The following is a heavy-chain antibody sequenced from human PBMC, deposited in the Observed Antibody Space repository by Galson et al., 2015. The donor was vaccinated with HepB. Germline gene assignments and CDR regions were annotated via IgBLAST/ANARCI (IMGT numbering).Heavy chain of an antibody. J-gene: IGHJ4*02. CDR3: AKDKRGRYSSSSAEY. CDR2: ISGSGGST. Sequence: SLRLSCAASGFTFSSYAMSWVRQAPGKGLEWVSSISGSGGSTYYADSVKGRFTISRDNSKNTLYLQVNSLRAEDTAIYYCAKDKRGRYSSSSAEYWGQGTLVTVSS. D-gene: IGHD6-6*01. V-gene: IGHV3-23*01. CDR1: GFTFSSYA.